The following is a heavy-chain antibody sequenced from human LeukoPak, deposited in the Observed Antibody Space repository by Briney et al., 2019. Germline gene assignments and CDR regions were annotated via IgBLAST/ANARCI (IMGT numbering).Heavy chain of an antibody. V-gene: IGHV1-3*01. Sequence: GASVKVSCRASGYTFTSYAMHWMRQAPGQGLEWMGWINGGNGNTKYSQKLQGRVTITRDTSASTAYMELRSLRSEDTAVFYCARGPPRLNWFDPWGQGTLVTVSS. J-gene: IGHJ5*02. D-gene: IGHD6-25*01. CDR3: ARGPPRLNWFDP. CDR2: INGGNGNT. CDR1: GYTFTSYA.